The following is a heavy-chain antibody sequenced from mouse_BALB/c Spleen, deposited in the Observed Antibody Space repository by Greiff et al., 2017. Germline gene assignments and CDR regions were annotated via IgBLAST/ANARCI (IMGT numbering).Heavy chain of an antibody. CDR3: ANYYGSRGFAY. J-gene: IGHJ3*01. V-gene: IGHV5-12-2*01. D-gene: IGHD1-1*01. Sequence: EVQRVESGGGLVQPGGSLKLSCAASGFTFSSYTMSWVRQTPEKRLEWVAYISNGGGSTYYPDTVKGRFTISRDNAKNTLYLQMSSLKSEDTAMYYCANYYGSRGFAYWGQGTLVTVSA. CDR2: ISNGGGST. CDR1: GFTFSSYT.